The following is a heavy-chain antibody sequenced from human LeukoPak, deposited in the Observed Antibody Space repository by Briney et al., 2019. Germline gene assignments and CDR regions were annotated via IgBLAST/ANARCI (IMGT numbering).Heavy chain of an antibody. CDR2: ISSSSSYI. V-gene: IGHV3-21*04. J-gene: IGHJ4*02. CDR1: GFTFSSYS. CDR3: GRVEYGNYV. D-gene: IGHD4-11*01. Sequence: PGDSLRLSCAASGFTFSSYSMNWVRQAPGKGLEWVSSISSSSSYIYYADSVKGRLTIFRDNAKNSLYLQMNSLRAEDTAVYYCGRVEYGNYVWGQGALVTVSS.